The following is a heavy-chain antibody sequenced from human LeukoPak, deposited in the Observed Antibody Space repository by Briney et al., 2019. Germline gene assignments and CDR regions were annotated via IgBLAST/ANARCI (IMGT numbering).Heavy chain of an antibody. V-gene: IGHV3-23*01. D-gene: IGHD1-26*01. CDR2: IDSSGGST. Sequence: GSLRLSCAASGFTFSSHAMTWVRQAPGKGLEWVSDIDSSGGSTYYADSVEGRFTISRDNSKNTLYLQMNSLRAEDTAVYYCAKDSGGTLTWFDPWGQGTLVTVSS. CDR3: AKDSGGTLTWFDP. CDR1: GFTFSSHA. J-gene: IGHJ5*02.